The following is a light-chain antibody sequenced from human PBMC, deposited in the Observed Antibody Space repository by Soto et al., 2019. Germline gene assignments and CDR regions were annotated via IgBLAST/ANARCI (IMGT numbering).Light chain of an antibody. CDR1: QDISNY. V-gene: IGKV1-33*01. Sequence: DIEMTQSPSSLSASVGDRVTLTCQASQDISNYLNWYQQKPGKAPKLLIYDASNLETGVPSRFSGSGSGTDFTFTISSLQPEDIATYYCQQYDNLPPFTFGSGTKVDIK. CDR2: DAS. J-gene: IGKJ3*01. CDR3: QQYDNLPPFT.